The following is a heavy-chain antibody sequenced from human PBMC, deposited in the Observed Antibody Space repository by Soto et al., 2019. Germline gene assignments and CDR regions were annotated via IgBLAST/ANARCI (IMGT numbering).Heavy chain of an antibody. J-gene: IGHJ5*02. D-gene: IGHD2-15*01. V-gene: IGHV3-48*03. CDR2: IDRSGTTI. Sequence: EVQLVESGGGLVQPGGSLRLSCAASGFTFSNYEMNWVRQAPGKGLEWISYIDRSGTTIHYADSVKGRFTISRDNAKNSLYVQMNRLRVDDTAVYYCVGDGDGGCCSSWFVPWGQGTLVTVSS. CDR3: VGDGDGGCCSSWFVP. CDR1: GFTFSNYE.